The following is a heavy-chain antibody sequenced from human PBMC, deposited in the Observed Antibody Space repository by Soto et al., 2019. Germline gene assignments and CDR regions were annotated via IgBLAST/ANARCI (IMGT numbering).Heavy chain of an antibody. CDR2: IKQDGSEK. Sequence: GASLRLSCAASGFTFSSYWMNCLRQAPGRGLEWVANIKQDGSEKYYVDSANGRFTISIDNAKNSLYLQMNSLRAEDTAVYYCARGGFGVVRPYYNYGMDVWGQGTTVTVSS. CDR1: GFTFSSYW. CDR3: ARGGFGVVRPYYNYGMDV. J-gene: IGHJ6*01. V-gene: IGHV3-7*01. D-gene: IGHD3-3*01.